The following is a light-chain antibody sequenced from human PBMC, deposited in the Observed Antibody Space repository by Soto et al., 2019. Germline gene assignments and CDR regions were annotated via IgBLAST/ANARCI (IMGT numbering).Light chain of an antibody. Sequence: QSVLTQPPSVSGAPGQRVTISCTGSSSNIGAGYPVHWYQQLPGTAPKLLVAGNRPSGVPDRFSVSKSGTSATLGITGFQTGDEADYYCGSWDSSLSAYVFGTGTKVTVL. V-gene: IGLV1-40*01. J-gene: IGLJ1*01. CDR1: SSNIGAGYP. CDR2: G. CDR3: GSWDSSLSAYV.